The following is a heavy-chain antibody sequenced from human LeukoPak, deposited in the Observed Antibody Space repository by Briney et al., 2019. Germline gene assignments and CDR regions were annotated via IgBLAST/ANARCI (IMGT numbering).Heavy chain of an antibody. D-gene: IGHD3/OR15-3a*01. V-gene: IGHV3-21*01. J-gene: IGHJ4*02. CDR2: ISTSSIYI. CDR3: ARAVADHWTASFDY. Sequence: GGSLRLSCAASGFTFSSYSMNWVRQAPGKGLEWVSSISTSSIYIYYADSMKGRFTISRDNAKNSLYLQMNSLRAEDTAVYYCARAVADHWTASFDYWGQGTLVTVSS. CDR1: GFTFSSYS.